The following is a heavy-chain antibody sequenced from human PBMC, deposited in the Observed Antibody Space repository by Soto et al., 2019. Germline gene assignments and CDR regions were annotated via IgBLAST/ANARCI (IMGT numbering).Heavy chain of an antibody. Sequence: GGSLRLSCAASGFTFSSYWMHWVRQAPGKGLVWVSRINSDGSSTSYADSVKGRFTISRDNAKNTLYLQMNSLRAEDTAVYYCARESSGWFPFFDYWGQGTLVTVSS. J-gene: IGHJ4*02. CDR1: GFTFSSYW. CDR2: INSDGSST. CDR3: ARESSGWFPFFDY. V-gene: IGHV3-74*01. D-gene: IGHD6-19*01.